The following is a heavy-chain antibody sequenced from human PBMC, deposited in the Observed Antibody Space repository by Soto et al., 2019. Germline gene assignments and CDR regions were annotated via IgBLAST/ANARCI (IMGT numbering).Heavy chain of an antibody. CDR3: ARGTGQWLAPEASFDY. J-gene: IGHJ4*02. CDR2: INPSGGST. V-gene: IGHV1-46*01. D-gene: IGHD6-19*01. CDR1: GYTFTSYY. Sequence: GASVKVSCKASGYTFTSYYMHWVRQAPGQGLEWMGIINPSGGSTSYAQKFQGRVTITRDTSTSTAYMELSSLRSEDTAVYYCARGTGQWLAPEASFDYWGPGTLVTLSS.